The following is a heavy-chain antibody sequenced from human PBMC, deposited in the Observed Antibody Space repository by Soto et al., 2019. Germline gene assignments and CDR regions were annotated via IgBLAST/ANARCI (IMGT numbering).Heavy chain of an antibody. CDR2: SSSRSITI. Sequence: EVQLVESGGGLVQPGGSLRLSCAASGFTFSSYSMNWVRQAPGKGLEWVSYSSSRSITILYADSVKGRFTISRDNANHSLYLQRNSLRAEDTAVYYCASLSEVVQDEWGQGTRVTVSS. CDR3: ASLSEVVQDE. CDR1: GFTFSSYS. D-gene: IGHD2-15*01. J-gene: IGHJ4*02. V-gene: IGHV3-48*01.